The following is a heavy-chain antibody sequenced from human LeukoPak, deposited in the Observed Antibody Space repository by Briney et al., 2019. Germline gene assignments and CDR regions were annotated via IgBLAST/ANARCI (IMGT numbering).Heavy chain of an antibody. D-gene: IGHD3-9*01. CDR3: ARGPLYNYDILTGYDY. V-gene: IGHV3-48*01. J-gene: IGHJ4*02. CDR1: GFTFSSYS. Sequence: QPGGSLRLSCAASGFTFSSYSMNWVRQAPGKGLEWVSYISSSSSTIYYADSVKGRFTVSRDNSRNTLYLQMDSLRAEDTAVYYCARGPLYNYDILTGYDYWGRGTLVTVSS. CDR2: ISSSSSTI.